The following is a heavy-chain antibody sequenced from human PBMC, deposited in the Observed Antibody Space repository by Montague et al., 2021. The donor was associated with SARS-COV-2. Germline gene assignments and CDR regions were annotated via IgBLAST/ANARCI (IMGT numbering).Heavy chain of an antibody. Sequence: SETLSLTCTVSGGSISSYYWSWIRQPPGKGLEWIGYTYYSGSTNYNPSLKSRVTISVDTSKNQFSLTLSSVTAADTAVYYCARVSDFWSGYYTAVGAFDIWGQGTMVTVSS. CDR2: TYYSGST. CDR1: GGSISSYY. CDR3: ARVSDFWSGYYTAVGAFDI. V-gene: IGHV4-59*01. D-gene: IGHD3-3*01. J-gene: IGHJ3*02.